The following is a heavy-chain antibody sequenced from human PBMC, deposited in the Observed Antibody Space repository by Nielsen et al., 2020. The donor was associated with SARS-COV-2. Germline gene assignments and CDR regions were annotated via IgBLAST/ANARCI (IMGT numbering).Heavy chain of an antibody. CDR3: ARSLLTGRPFWLDS. Sequence: SETLSLTCTVSGGSITSYYWSWIRQSPGTGLGRHGYIYYTGTTNYNTSLKSRVTISVDRPMNRFSLTLSSVTAADTAVYYCARSLLTGRPFWLDSWGQGSLVTVSS. CDR2: IYYTGTT. D-gene: IGHD3-9*01. V-gene: IGHV4-59*01. CDR1: GGSITSYY. J-gene: IGHJ4*02.